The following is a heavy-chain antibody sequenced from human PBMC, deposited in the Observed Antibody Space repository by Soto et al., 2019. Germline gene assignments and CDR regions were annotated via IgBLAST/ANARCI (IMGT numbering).Heavy chain of an antibody. CDR2: INPNSGGT. J-gene: IGHJ6*02. V-gene: IGHV1-2*02. CDR3: ARVPQWLAGYYYYGMDV. D-gene: IGHD6-19*01. CDR1: GYSFTGYY. Sequence: GASVKVSCKASGYSFTGYYMHWVRQAPGQGLEWMGWINPNSGGTNYAQKFQGRVTMTRDTSISTAYMELSRLRSDDTAVYYCARVPQWLAGYYYYGMDVWGQGTTVTVSS.